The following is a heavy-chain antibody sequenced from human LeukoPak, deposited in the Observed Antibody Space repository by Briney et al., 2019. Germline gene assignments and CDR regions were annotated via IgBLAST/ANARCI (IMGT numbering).Heavy chain of an antibody. CDR3: ARVRYYYGSGSYTTFDY. CDR1: GDSVSSNSAA. J-gene: IGHJ4*02. Sequence: SQTLSLTCAISGDSVSSNSAAWNWIRQPPSRGLEWLGRTYYRSKWYNDYAVSVKSRITINPDTSKNQFSLQLNSVTPEDTAVYYCARVRYYYGSGSYTTFDYWGQGTLVTVSS. V-gene: IGHV6-1*01. CDR2: TYYRSKWYN. D-gene: IGHD3-10*01.